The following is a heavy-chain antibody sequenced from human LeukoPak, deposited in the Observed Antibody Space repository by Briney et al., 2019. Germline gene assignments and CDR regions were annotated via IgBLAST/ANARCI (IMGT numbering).Heavy chain of an antibody. D-gene: IGHD5-12*01. CDR1: GGSISSYY. J-gene: IGHJ4*02. V-gene: IGHV4-59*08. CDR3: ARSPPQGDIGAPAYFDY. CDR2: IYYSGST. Sequence: SETLSLTCTVSGGSISSYYWSWIRQPPGKGLEWIGYIYYSGSTNYNPSLKSRVTISVDTSKNQFSLKLSSVTAADTAVYYCARSPPQGDIGAPAYFDYWGQGTLVTVSS.